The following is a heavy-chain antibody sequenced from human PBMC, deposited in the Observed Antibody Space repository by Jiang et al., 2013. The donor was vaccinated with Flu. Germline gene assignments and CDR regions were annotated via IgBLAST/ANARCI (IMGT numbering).Heavy chain of an antibody. CDR1: GDSVSSNSAA. J-gene: IGHJ3*02. CDR2: TYYRSKWSH. V-gene: IGHV6-1*01. D-gene: IGHD1-7*01. Sequence: GLVKPSQTLSLTCAISGDSVSSNSAAWHWVRQSPSRGLECLGRTYYRSKWSHDYAVSVKSRITINPDTSKNQFSLQLNSVTPEDTAVYYCTRSTNSGFDIWGQGTMVTVSS. CDR3: TRSTNSGFDI.